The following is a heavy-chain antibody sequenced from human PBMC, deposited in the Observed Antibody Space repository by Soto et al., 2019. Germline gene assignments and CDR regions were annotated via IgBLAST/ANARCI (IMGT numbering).Heavy chain of an antibody. Sequence: EVQLLESGGALVQPGGSLRLSCATSGFPFSTYAFIWVRQAPGKGLEWVSAISGSGAGTYYADSVKGRFTISRDNSKNRLYLQMNSLRAEDTAIYYCARLASGSYSDYWGQGTLVTVSS. CDR3: ARLASGSYSDY. J-gene: IGHJ4*03. D-gene: IGHD1-26*01. CDR1: GFPFSTYA. V-gene: IGHV3-23*01. CDR2: ISGSGAGT.